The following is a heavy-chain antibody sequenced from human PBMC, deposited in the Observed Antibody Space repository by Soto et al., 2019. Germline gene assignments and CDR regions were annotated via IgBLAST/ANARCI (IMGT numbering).Heavy chain of an antibody. CDR3: ARHRTGSSYYYYYMDV. V-gene: IGHV4-59*08. J-gene: IGHJ6*03. D-gene: IGHD3-9*01. CDR2: IYYSGST. CDR1: GGSISSYY. Sequence: QVQLQESGPGLVKPSETLSLTCTVSGGSISSYYWSWIRQPPGKGLEWIGYIYYSGSTNYNPSLKRRLTISVVTSKSQFSPKLSSVTAADTAVYYCARHRTGSSYYYYYMDVWGKGTTVTVSS.